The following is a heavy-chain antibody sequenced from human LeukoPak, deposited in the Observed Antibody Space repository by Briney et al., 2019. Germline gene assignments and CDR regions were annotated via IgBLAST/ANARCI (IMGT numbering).Heavy chain of an antibody. D-gene: IGHD1-7*01. CDR3: ARDRDWNSGFDY. V-gene: IGHV3-21*01. CDR2: ISTSSSYI. CDR1: GFTLSTYN. Sequence: GGSLRLSCAASGFTLSTYNMKLVRQAPRKGLEWVSSISTSSSYIYYADSVKGRFTISRDNARNSLYLQMNSLRAEDTAVYYCARDRDWNSGFDYWGQGTLVTVSS. J-gene: IGHJ4*02.